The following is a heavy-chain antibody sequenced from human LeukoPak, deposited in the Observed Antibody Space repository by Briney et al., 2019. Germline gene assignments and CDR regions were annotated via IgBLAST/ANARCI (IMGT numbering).Heavy chain of an antibody. CDR2: IHTTGGT. D-gene: IGHD3-16*02. J-gene: IGHJ4*02. V-gene: IGHV4-4*07. CDR3: ARNGMITFGGVIVSFGLGRFFNY. Sequence: SETLSLTCTVSGGSISSYYWSWIRQPAGKGLEWIGRIHTTGGTRYNPSLKSRITMSVDASKNQFSLKLSSVTAADTAVYYCARNGMITFGGVIVSFGLGRFFNYWGQGTLVTVSS. CDR1: GGSISSYY.